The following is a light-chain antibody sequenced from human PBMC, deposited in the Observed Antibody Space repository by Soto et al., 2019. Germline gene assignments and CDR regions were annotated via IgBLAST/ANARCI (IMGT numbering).Light chain of an antibody. CDR2: EVR. Sequence: QSVLTQPPSASGSPGQSVTISCTGTSSDVGGYNYVSWYQQHPGKAPKLMIYEVRERPSGVPDRCSGSKSSNTASLTVSGLQAEDEADYDCGSYAGSNNCVCGTGTKATV. CDR3: GSYAGSNNCV. CDR1: SSDVGGYNY. V-gene: IGLV2-8*01. J-gene: IGLJ1*01.